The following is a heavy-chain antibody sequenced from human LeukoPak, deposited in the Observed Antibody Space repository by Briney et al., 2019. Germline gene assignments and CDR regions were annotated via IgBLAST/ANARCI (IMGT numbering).Heavy chain of an antibody. CDR2: IYPADSDT. J-gene: IGHJ4*02. CDR3: ARRCMSGYCSSGGPMDDY. D-gene: IGHD2-15*01. Sequence: GESLKISCKGSGYSFTSYWIGWVRQMPGKGLEWMGVIYPADSDTTYNPSFQGQVTISVDRSINTAYLQWSSLKASDTAMYYCARRCMSGYCSSGGPMDDYWGQGTLVTVSS. V-gene: IGHV5-51*01. CDR1: GYSFTSYW.